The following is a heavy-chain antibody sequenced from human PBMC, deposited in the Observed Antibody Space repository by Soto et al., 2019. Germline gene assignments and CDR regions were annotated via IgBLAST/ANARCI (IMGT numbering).Heavy chain of an antibody. J-gene: IGHJ6*02. Sequence: PWGSLRLSCAASGFTFSSYGMHWVRQAPGKGLEWVAVIWYDGSNKYYADSVKGRFTISRDNSKNTLYLQMNSLRAEDTAVYYCARDRGLNIVVVPAAISRGGMDVWGQGTTVTVSS. CDR3: ARDRGLNIVVVPAAISRGGMDV. V-gene: IGHV3-33*01. D-gene: IGHD2-2*02. CDR2: IWYDGSNK. CDR1: GFTFSSYG.